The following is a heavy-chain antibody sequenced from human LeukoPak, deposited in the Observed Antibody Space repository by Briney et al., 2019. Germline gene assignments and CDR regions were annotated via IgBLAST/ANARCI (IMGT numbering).Heavy chain of an antibody. CDR2: IYYSWST. D-gene: IGHD2-15*01. V-gene: IGHV4-59*01. CDR1: GGSISSYY. Sequence: SETLSLTCTVSGGSISSYYWSWIRQPPGKGLEWIGYIYYSWSTNYNPSLKSRVTISVDTSKNQFSLKLSSVTAADTAVYYCARAPVVVAATYFDYWGQGTLVTVSS. CDR3: ARAPVVVAATYFDY. J-gene: IGHJ4*02.